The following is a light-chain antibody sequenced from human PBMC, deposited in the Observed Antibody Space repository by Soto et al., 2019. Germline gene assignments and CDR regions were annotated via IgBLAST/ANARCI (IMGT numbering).Light chain of an antibody. CDR1: SSDVGGYNY. J-gene: IGLJ1*01. CDR3: XSYTSSXTPXV. V-gene: IGLV2-14*01. CDR2: EVS. Sequence: QSALTQPASVSGSPGQSITISCTGTSSDVGGYNYVSWYQQHPGKAPKLMIYEVSNRPSGVSNRFSGSKSGNTASLTISGLQAEDEADYYXXSYTSSXTPXVFGTGTKVTVL.